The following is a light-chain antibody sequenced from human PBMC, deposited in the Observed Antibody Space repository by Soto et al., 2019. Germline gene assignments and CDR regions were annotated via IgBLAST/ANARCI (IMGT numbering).Light chain of an antibody. CDR1: QSVSSY. CDR2: DAS. V-gene: IGKV3-11*01. J-gene: IGKJ2*01. Sequence: EIVLTQSPATLSLSPGERATLSCRASQSVSSYLAWYQQKPGQAPRLLIYDASNRATGIPARFSGSGSGTDFTLPLSSLVPDGCAVYYCQQRSSWPYAFGQGTKLEI. CDR3: QQRSSWPYA.